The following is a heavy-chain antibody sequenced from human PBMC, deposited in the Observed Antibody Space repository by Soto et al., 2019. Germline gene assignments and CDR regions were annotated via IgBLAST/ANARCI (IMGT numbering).Heavy chain of an antibody. D-gene: IGHD6-13*01. V-gene: IGHV1-46*01. CDR1: GYTFTSYA. Sequence: ASVKVSCKASGYTFTSYAMHWVRQAPGQRLEWMGWINPSGGSTSYAQKFQGRVTMTRDTSTSTVYMELSSLRSEDTAVYYCGSAAIAAAGDVVYWGQGTLVTVSS. CDR3: GSAAIAAAGDVVY. CDR2: INPSGGST. J-gene: IGHJ4*02.